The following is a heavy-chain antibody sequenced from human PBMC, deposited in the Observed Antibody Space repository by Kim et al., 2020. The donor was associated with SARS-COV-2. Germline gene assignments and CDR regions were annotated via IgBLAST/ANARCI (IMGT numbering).Heavy chain of an antibody. Sequence: INNHNPTLKGRVTISVDTSKNQFSLKLSSVTAADTAVYYCARDQGFRDFDYWGQGTLVTVSS. CDR2: IN. D-gene: IGHD3-10*01. J-gene: IGHJ4*02. V-gene: IGHV4-59*01. CDR3: ARDQGFRDFDY.